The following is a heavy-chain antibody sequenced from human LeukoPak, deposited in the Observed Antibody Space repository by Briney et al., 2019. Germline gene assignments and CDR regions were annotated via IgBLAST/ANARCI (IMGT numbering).Heavy chain of an antibody. Sequence: SETLSLTCTVSGGSISSSSYYWGWIRPPPGTGLEWIGSIYYSGSTYYNPSLKSRVTISVDTSKNQFSLKLSSVTAADTAVYYCARQGTAMVTALDYWGQGTLVTVSS. CDR1: GGSISSSSYY. D-gene: IGHD5-18*01. J-gene: IGHJ4*02. V-gene: IGHV4-39*01. CDR3: ARQGTAMVTALDY. CDR2: IYYSGST.